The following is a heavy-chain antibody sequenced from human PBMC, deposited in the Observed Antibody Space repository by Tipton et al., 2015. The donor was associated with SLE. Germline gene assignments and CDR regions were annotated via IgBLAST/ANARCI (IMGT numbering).Heavy chain of an antibody. D-gene: IGHD1-26*01. CDR1: GYTFTSYA. CDR3: ASGRGATWKIVY. CDR2: INAVNGNT. Sequence: QLVQSGAEVKKPGASVKVSCKASGYTFTSYAMHWVRQAPGQRLEWMGWINAVNGNTKYSQKFQGRVTITRDTSAITAYMELSSLRSEDTDVSSCASGRGATWKIVYWGPGPLVTVPS. J-gene: IGHJ4*02. V-gene: IGHV1-3*01.